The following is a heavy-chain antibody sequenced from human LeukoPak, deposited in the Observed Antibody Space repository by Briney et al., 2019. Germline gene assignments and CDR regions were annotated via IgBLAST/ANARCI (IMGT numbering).Heavy chain of an antibody. CDR2: ISSSGSTI. Sequence: GGSLRLSCAASGFSLSSYEMKWVRQAPGEGLEGVSYISSSGSTIYYADSVKGRFTISRDNAKNSLSLQMNSLRAEDTAVYYCARVRGYMDVWGKGTTVTVSS. CDR3: ARVRGYMDV. V-gene: IGHV3-48*03. CDR1: GFSLSSYE. J-gene: IGHJ6*03.